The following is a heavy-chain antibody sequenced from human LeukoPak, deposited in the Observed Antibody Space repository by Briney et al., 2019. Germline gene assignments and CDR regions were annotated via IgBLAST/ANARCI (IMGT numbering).Heavy chain of an antibody. Sequence: SETLSLTCTVSGGPISSYYWSWIRQPPGKGLEWIGYIYYSGSTNYNPSLKSRVTISVDTSKNQFSLKLSSVTAADTAVYYCARAYSSGWYERRYYFDYWGQGTLVTVPS. D-gene: IGHD6-19*01. CDR1: GGPISSYY. CDR2: IYYSGST. V-gene: IGHV4-59*08. CDR3: ARAYSSGWYERRYYFDY. J-gene: IGHJ4*02.